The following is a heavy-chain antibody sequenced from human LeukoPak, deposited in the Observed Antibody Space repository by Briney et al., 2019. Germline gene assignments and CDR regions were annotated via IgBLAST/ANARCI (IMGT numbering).Heavy chain of an antibody. D-gene: IGHD2-2*03. V-gene: IGHV4-39*02. CDR2: IFYSGKT. J-gene: IGHJ5*02. CDR1: NGSLTSDSYY. CDR3: ARLWIVATWFDA. Sequence: SETLSLTCTVSNGSLTSDSYYWAWVRQPPGRGLEWIGTIFYSGKTYYSASLKSRVTVSLDTSKKNFSLRLSSVTAADTAVYYCARLWIVATWFDAWGQGALVTVSS.